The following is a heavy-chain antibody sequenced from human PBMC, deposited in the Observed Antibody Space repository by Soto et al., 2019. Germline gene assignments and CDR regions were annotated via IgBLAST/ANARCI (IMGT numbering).Heavy chain of an antibody. CDR1: GYTFTSYG. D-gene: IGHD3-3*01. CDR2: ISAYNGNT. Sequence: ASVKVSCKASGYTFTSYGISWVRQAPGQGLEWMGWISAYNGNTNYAQKLQGRVTMTTDTSTSTAYMELRSLRSDDTAVYYCARDHPGSGNNWFDPWGQGTRVTVSS. V-gene: IGHV1-18*01. CDR3: ARDHPGSGNNWFDP. J-gene: IGHJ5*02.